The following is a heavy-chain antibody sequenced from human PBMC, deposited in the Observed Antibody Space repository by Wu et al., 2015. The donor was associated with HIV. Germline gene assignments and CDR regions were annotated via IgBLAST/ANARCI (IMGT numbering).Heavy chain of an antibody. V-gene: IGHV1-69*13. J-gene: IGHJ5*02. D-gene: IGHD3-9*01. CDR1: GDTFTSYT. CDR3: TSDLRYFDRGRFDP. Sequence: QVQLVQSGAEVKKPGSSVKVSCKASGDTFTSYTFNWVRQAPGQGLEWIGRIIPVFGTTNYAQKFQGRVTITADEPTSVVYMDLRSLRSEDTAVYYCTSDLRYFDRGRFDPWGQGTLVHRLL. CDR2: IIPVFGTT.